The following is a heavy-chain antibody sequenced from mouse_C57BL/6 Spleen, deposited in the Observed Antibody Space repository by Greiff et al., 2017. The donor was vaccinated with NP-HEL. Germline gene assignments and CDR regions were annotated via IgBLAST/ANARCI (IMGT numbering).Heavy chain of an antibody. CDR1: GFTFSSYA. D-gene: IGHD4-1*01. V-gene: IGHV5-4*01. Sequence: EVHLVESGGGLVKPGGSLKLSCAASGFTFSSYAMSWVRQTPEKRLEWVATISDGGSYTYYPDNVKGRFTISRDNAKNNLYLQMSHLKSEDTAMYYCARDRGTGSFAYWGQGTLVTVSA. CDR2: ISDGGSYT. J-gene: IGHJ3*01. CDR3: ARDRGTGSFAY.